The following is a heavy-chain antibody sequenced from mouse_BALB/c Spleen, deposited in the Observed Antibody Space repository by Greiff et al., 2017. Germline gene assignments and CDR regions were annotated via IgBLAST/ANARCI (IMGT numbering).Heavy chain of an antibody. J-gene: IGHJ2*01. CDR1: GYSITSGYY. Sequence: EVQLQQSGPGLVKPSQSLSLTCSVTGYSITSGYYWNWIRQFPGNKLEWMGYISYDGSNNYNPSLKNRISITRDTSKNQFFLKLNSVTTEDTATYYCARRGLGFDYWGQGTTLTVSS. CDR3: ARRGLGFDY. V-gene: IGHV3-6*02. CDR2: ISYDGSN. D-gene: IGHD3-1*01.